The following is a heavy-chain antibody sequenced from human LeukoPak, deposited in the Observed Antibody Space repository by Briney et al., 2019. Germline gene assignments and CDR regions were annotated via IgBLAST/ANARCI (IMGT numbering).Heavy chain of an antibody. V-gene: IGHV3-7*01. J-gene: IGHJ4*02. D-gene: IGHD3-22*01. Sequence: PGGSLRLSCAASGFTFSTYWMSWVRQAPGKGLEWVANITQDGSEKYYVDSVKGRFTISRDNAKNSLYLQMNSLRAEDTAVYYCARDEPPYYYDSSGYSGFGYWGQGTLVTVSS. CDR1: GFTFSTYW. CDR2: ITQDGSEK. CDR3: ARDEPPYYYDSSGYSGFGY.